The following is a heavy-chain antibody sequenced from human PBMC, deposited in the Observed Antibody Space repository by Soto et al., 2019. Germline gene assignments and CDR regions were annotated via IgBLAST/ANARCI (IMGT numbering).Heavy chain of an antibody. D-gene: IGHD5-12*01. CDR1: GGTFSSYT. V-gene: IGHV1-69*02. Sequence: QVQLVQSGAEVKKPGSSVKVSCKASGGTFSSYTISWVRQAPGQGLEWMGRIIPILGIASYAQKFQGRVKITADKSTSTAYMELSSLRSEDKSVYYCARTNSGYDIYDYWGQGTLVTVSS. CDR3: ARTNSGYDIYDY. CDR2: IIPILGIA. J-gene: IGHJ4*02.